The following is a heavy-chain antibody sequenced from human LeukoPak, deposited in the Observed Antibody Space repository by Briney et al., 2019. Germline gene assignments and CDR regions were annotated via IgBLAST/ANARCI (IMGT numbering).Heavy chain of an antibody. CDR1: GFEFEDYA. CDR2: IRSRNFGGTT. D-gene: IGHD4-11*01. V-gene: IGHV3-49*04. Sequence: GGSLRLSCLASGFEFEDYAMSWVRQAPGKGLEWVGFIRSRNFGGTTEYGASVKGRFTISRDDSKSIAYLQMNSLKTEDTALYYCTRDRLNGNYWRDWWGQGTLVSVSP. J-gene: IGHJ4*02. CDR3: TRDRLNGNYWRDW.